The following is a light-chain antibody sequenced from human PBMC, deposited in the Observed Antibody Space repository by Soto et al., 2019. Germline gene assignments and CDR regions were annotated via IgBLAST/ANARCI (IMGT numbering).Light chain of an antibody. CDR2: WAS. J-gene: IGKJ4*01. CDR3: QQFFTTPLT. Sequence: DIVMTQSPDSLPVSLGERATINCKPSQSILYRSNGKEYFAWYQQKPGHPTKLLIYWASTRESGVPDRFSGSGSGTDVTLTISSLQAEDVAVYYCQQFFTTPLTFGGGTRVEI. CDR1: QSILYRSNGKEY. V-gene: IGKV4-1*01.